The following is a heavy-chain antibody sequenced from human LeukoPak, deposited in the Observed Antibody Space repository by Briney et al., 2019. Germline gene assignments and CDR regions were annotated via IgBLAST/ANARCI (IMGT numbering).Heavy chain of an antibody. CDR2: INPKNGDR. Sequence: ASVKVSCKATPYXFSGHYIHWLRQAPGHGFEWMGWINPKNGDRNYAQNFLGRVTVTRDTSISTAYMELSRLRSDDTAVYYCARDWATVSDFWSGGTSSEKYGMDVWGQGTTVTVSS. CDR3: ARDWATVSDFWSGGTSSEKYGMDV. V-gene: IGHV1-2*02. CDR1: PYXFSGHY. J-gene: IGHJ6*02. D-gene: IGHD3-3*01.